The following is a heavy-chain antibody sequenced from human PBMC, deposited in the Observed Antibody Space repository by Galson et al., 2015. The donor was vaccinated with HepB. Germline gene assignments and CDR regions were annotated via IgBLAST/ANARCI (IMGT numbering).Heavy chain of an antibody. CDR2: IIPIFGTA. J-gene: IGHJ6*02. CDR1: GGTFSSYA. D-gene: IGHD6-19*01. Sequence: SVKVSCKASGGTFSSYAISWVRQAPGQGLEWMGGIIPIFGTANYAQKFQGRVTITADESTSTAYMELSSLRSEDTAVYYCARDPRGYSSGSDYYGMDVWGQGTTVTVS. V-gene: IGHV1-69*13. CDR3: ARDPRGYSSGSDYYGMDV.